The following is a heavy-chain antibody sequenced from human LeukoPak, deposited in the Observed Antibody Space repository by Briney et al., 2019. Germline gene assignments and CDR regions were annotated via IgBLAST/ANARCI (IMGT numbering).Heavy chain of an antibody. Sequence: PGGSLRLSCAASGFTFSSYSMNWVRQAPGKGLEWVSYISSSSSTIYYADSVKGRFTISRDNAKNSLYLQMNSLRAEDTAVYYCARGAFMIVVDHYFDYWGQGTLVTVSS. CDR1: GFTFSSYS. CDR3: ARGAFMIVVDHYFDY. CDR2: ISSSSSTI. D-gene: IGHD3-22*01. V-gene: IGHV3-48*01. J-gene: IGHJ4*02.